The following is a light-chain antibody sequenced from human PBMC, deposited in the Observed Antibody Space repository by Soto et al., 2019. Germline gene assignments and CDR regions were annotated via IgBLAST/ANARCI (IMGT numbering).Light chain of an antibody. CDR3: CSYAGSSTYV. CDR1: SSDVGSYNL. CDR2: EGS. Sequence: QSVLTQPASVSGPPGQSITISCTGTSSDVGSYNLVSWYQQRPGKAPKLMIYEGSKRPPGVSNRFSGSKSGNTASLTISGLQAEDEADYYCCSYAGSSTYVFGTGTKVTVL. J-gene: IGLJ1*01. V-gene: IGLV2-23*01.